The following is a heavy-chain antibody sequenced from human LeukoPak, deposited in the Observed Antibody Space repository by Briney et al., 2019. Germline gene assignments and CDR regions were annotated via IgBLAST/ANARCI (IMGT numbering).Heavy chain of an antibody. J-gene: IGHJ4*02. CDR3: ARLESYYGSGRSYFDY. CDR2: IYYSGST. D-gene: IGHD3-10*01. V-gene: IGHV4-59*08. Sequence: PSETLSLTCTVSGGSISSYYWSWIRQPPGEGLEWIGYIYYSGSTNYNPSLKSRVTISVDTSKNQVSLKLSFVTAADTAVDYCARLESYYGSGRSYFDYWGQGTLVTVSS. CDR1: GGSISSYY.